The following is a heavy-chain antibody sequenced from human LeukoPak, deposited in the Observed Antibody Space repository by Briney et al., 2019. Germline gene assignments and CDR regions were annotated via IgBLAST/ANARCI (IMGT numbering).Heavy chain of an antibody. D-gene: IGHD1-20*01. CDR3: ARDRSGNNWNLDY. Sequence: GGSLRLSCAPSRFTFSSYIINWVRQAPGKGLEWVSSISSSISYIYYADSVKGRFTISRDNAKNSLYLQMNSLRAEDTAVYYCARDRSGNNWNLDYWGHGTLVTVSS. CDR1: RFTFSSYI. J-gene: IGHJ4*01. CDR2: ISSSISYI. V-gene: IGHV3-21*01.